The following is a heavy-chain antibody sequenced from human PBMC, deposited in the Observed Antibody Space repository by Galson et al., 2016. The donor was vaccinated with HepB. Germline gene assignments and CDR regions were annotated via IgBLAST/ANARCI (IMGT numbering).Heavy chain of an antibody. D-gene: IGHD3-3*01. Sequence: SLRLSCAASGITFSDSYMTWIRQAPGKGLEWLSYISSSGSTIYYADSVKGRFTISRDNAKSSLYLQMNSLRAEDTAVYYCARVMVDYHYWSNKPKHYSSGMDVWGQGTTVTVSS. CDR1: GITFSDSY. J-gene: IGHJ6*02. CDR2: ISSSGSTI. V-gene: IGHV3-11*01. CDR3: ARVMVDYHYWSNKPKHYSSGMDV.